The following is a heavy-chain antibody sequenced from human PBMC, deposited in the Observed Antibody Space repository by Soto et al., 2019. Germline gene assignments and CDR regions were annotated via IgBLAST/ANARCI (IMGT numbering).Heavy chain of an antibody. Sequence: AGSTRLARAVCVVKMKNHAMAGLRKSTGEGLEWVAVISGGGQSTHYVDSVKGRFTISRDNSKNIVFLQMNSLRIEDTSLYFCANVGVATDGASFWVQRTSVPVSS. V-gene: IGHV3-23*01. CDR1: VVKMKNHA. CDR3: ANVGVATDGASF. CDR2: ISGGGQST. J-gene: IGHJ4*02. D-gene: IGHD3-3*01.